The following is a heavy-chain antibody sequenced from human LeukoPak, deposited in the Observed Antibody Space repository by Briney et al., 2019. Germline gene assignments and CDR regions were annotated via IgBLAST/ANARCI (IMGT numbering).Heavy chain of an antibody. D-gene: IGHD4-23*01. CDR1: GFTFTNYD. V-gene: IGHV3-23*01. J-gene: IGHJ5*02. CDR2: ISDSGHST. Sequence: PGGSLRLSCAASGFTFTNYDMSWVRQAPGKGLEWVSTISDSGHSTSYADSVKGRFTISRDNSKNTLYLQMNSLRAEDTAVYYCARDRDYGGNWFDPWGQGTLVTVSS. CDR3: ARDRDYGGNWFDP.